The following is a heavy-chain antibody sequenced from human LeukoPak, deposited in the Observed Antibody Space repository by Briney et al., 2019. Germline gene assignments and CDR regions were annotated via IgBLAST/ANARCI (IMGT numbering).Heavy chain of an antibody. D-gene: IGHD4-17*01. CDR1: GGSMSTYY. V-gene: IGHV4-59*08. CDR2: TYYSGST. J-gene: IGHJ4*02. CDR3: ARQGIYGDYFDY. Sequence: PSETLSLTCTVSGGSMSTYYWSWIRQPPGKGLEWIGYTYYSGSTNYSPSLKSRVTISVDTSKNQFSLKLSSVTAADTAVYYCARQGIYGDYFDYWGQGTLVTVSS.